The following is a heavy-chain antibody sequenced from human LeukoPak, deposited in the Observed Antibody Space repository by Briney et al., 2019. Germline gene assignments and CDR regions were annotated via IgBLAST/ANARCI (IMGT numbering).Heavy chain of an antibody. CDR2: ISSSSSYI. CDR1: GFTFSSYS. Sequence: GGSLRLSCAACGFTFSSYSMNWVRQAPGKGLEWVSSISSSSSYIYYADSVKGRFTISRDNAKNSLYLQMNSLRAEDTAVYYCARDLGYDFWSGSAHWFDPWGQGTLVTVSS. V-gene: IGHV3-21*03. D-gene: IGHD3-3*01. CDR3: ARDLGYDFWSGSAHWFDP. J-gene: IGHJ5*02.